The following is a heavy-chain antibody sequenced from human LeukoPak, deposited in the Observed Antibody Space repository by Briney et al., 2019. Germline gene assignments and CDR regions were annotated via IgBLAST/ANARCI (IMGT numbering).Heavy chain of an antibody. D-gene: IGHD2-2*01. V-gene: IGHV3-20*04. CDR2: INWNGGST. CDR3: ARRGGLVPIDY. Sequence: GGSLRLSCAASGFTFDDYGMSWVRQAPGKGLEWVSGINWNGGSTGYADSVKGRFTISRDNAKNSLYLQMNSLRAEDTAVYYCARRGGLVPIDYWGQGTLVTVSS. CDR1: GFTFDDYG. J-gene: IGHJ4*02.